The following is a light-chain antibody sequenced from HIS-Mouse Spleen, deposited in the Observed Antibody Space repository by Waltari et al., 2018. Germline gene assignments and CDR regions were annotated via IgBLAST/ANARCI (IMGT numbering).Light chain of an antibody. CDR3: CSYAGSSTYV. J-gene: IGLJ1*01. CDR2: KGS. V-gene: IGLV2-23*01. CDR1: SSDVGSYNL. Sequence: QSALTQPASVSGSPGQSITISCTGTSSDVGSYNLVSWYQQHPGKAPKLMIYKGSKRPSGGSNRFSGSKSGNTASLTISGLQAEDEADYYCCSYAGSSTYVFGTGTKVTVL.